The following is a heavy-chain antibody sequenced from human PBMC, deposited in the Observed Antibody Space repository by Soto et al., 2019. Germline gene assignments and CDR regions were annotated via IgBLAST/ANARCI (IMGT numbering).Heavy chain of an antibody. Sequence: ASVKVSCKASGYTFTSYYMHWVRQAPGQGLEWMGIINPSGGSTSYAQKFQGRVTMTRDTSTSTVYMELSSLRSEDTAAYYCARDLQQRRTGGYYYGKDGWHQGTTITVSS. J-gene: IGHJ6*02. CDR1: GYTFTSYY. D-gene: IGHD6-13*01. CDR3: ARDLQQRRTGGYYYGKDG. CDR2: INPSGGST. V-gene: IGHV1-46*01.